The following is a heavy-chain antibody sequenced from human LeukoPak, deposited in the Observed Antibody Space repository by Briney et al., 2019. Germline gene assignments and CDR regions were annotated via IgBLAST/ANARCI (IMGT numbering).Heavy chain of an antibody. D-gene: IGHD6-19*01. Sequence: ASVKVSCKASGYTFTSYGISWVRQAPGQGLEWMGWISAYNGNTIYAQKFQGRVTMTEDTSTDTAYMELSSLRSEDTAVYYCATVGQWLRYYGMDVWGQGTTVTVSS. CDR3: ATVGQWLRYYGMDV. J-gene: IGHJ6*02. CDR2: ISAYNGNT. CDR1: GYTFTSYG. V-gene: IGHV1-18*01.